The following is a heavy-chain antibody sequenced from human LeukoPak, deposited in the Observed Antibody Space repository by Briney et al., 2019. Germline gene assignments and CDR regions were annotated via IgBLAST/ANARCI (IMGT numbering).Heavy chain of an antibody. Sequence: SETLSLTCAVYGGSFSGYYWSWIRQPPGKGLEWIGSIYYSGSTYYNPSLKSRVTISVDTSKNQFSLKLSSVTAADTAVYYCARLMRTAGYYFDYWGQGTLVTVSS. J-gene: IGHJ4*02. CDR2: IYYSGST. CDR3: ARLMRTAGYYFDY. V-gene: IGHV4-34*01. D-gene: IGHD1-1*01. CDR1: GGSFSGYY.